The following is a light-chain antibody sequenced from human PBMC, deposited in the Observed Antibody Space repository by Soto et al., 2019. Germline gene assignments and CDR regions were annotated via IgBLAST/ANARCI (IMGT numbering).Light chain of an antibody. CDR2: DVV. CDR3: QQYDQLPIT. J-gene: IGKJ4*01. CDR1: QDISKY. V-gene: IGKV1-33*01. Sequence: DIQMTQSASSLPASVGDTVTISCQASQDISKYLDWFQQKPGKAPKLLIYDVVNVGTGVPAKFSGRGSGTDFTLIISNLQPEDFATYYCQQYDQLPITFGGGTKLDI.